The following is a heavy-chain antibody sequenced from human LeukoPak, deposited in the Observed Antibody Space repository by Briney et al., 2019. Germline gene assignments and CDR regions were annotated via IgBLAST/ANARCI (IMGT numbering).Heavy chain of an antibody. J-gene: IGHJ4*02. CDR1: GGSFSGYY. CDR3: ARADIAARPFDY. V-gene: IGHV4-34*01. D-gene: IGHD6-6*01. CDR2: INHSGST. Sequence: PSETLSLTCAVYGGSFSGYYWSWIHQPPGKGLEWIGEINHSGSTNYNPSLKSRVTISVDTSKNQFSLKLSSVTAADTAVYYCARADIAARPFDYWGQGTLVTVSS.